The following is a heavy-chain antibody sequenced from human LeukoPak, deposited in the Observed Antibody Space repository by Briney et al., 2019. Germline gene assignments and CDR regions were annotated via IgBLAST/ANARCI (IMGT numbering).Heavy chain of an antibody. D-gene: IGHD5-12*01. CDR2: INHSGST. Sequence: SETLSLTCAVYGGSFSGYYWSWIRQPPGKGLEWNGEINHSGSTNYNPSLKSRVTISVDTSKNQFSLKLSSVTAADTAVYYCASRGYSGYDLDYWGQGTLVTVSS. CDR3: ASRGYSGYDLDY. J-gene: IGHJ4*02. V-gene: IGHV4-34*01. CDR1: GGSFSGYY.